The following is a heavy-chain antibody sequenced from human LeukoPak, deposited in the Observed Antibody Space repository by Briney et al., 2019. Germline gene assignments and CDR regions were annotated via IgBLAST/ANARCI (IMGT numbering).Heavy chain of an antibody. CDR2: IKYDASST. V-gene: IGHV3-74*01. J-gene: IGHJ4*02. CDR3: ARNRGDYYDSSGYYQTGALFDY. CDR1: GGSISSSSYY. Sequence: PSETLSLTCTVSGGSISSSSYYWGWVRQAPGKGLVWVSRIKYDASSTSYADSVKGRFTISRDNAKNTLYLQMNSLRAEDTAVYYCARNRGDYYDSSGYYQTGALFDYWGQGTLVTVSS. D-gene: IGHD3-22*01.